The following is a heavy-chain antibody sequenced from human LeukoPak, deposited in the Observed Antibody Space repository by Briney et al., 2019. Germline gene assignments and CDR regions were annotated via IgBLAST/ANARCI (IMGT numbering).Heavy chain of an antibody. J-gene: IGHJ4*02. CDR1: GGSISSGGYY. V-gene: IGHV4-31*03. CDR3: ARVSYYHDSSGYCDY. D-gene: IGHD3-22*01. Sequence: SQTLSLTCTVSGGSISSGGYYWSWIRQHPGKGLEWIGYIYYSGSTYYNPSLKSRVTISVDTSKNQFSLKLSSVTAADTAVYYCARVSYYHDSSGYCDYWGQGTLVTVSS. CDR2: IYYSGST.